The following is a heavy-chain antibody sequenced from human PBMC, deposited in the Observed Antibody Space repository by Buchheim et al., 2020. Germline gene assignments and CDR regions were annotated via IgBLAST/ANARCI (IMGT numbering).Heavy chain of an antibody. Sequence: EVQLVESGGGLVQPGGSLRLSCEASGFIFSSYWMTWVRQAPGKGLEWVANIKQDGSEKYQPDSVRGRPTISRDNAKNSLYLHMNNLRADDTAVYYCARLKSAWYFDLWGRGTL. CDR1: GFIFSSYW. CDR3: ARLKSAWYFDL. V-gene: IGHV3-7*01. CDR2: IKQDGSEK. J-gene: IGHJ2*01.